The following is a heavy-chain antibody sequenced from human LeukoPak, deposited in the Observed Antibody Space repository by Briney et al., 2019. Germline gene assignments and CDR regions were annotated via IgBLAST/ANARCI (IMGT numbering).Heavy chain of an antibody. D-gene: IGHD6-25*01. V-gene: IGHV4-34*01. CDR2: INHRGST. CDR1: GGSFSGYY. J-gene: IGHJ6*03. CDR3: ARALPGYSSGWYYYYMDV. Sequence: PSETLSLTCAVYGGSFSGYYWSWIRQPPGKGLEWIGEINHRGSTNYNPSLKSRVTISVDTSKNQFSLKLSSVTAADTAVYYCARALPGYSSGWYYYYMDVWGKGTTVTVSS.